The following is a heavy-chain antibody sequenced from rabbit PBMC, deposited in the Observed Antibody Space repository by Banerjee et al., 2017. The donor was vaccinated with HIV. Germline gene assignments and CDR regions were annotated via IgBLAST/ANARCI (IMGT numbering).Heavy chain of an antibody. D-gene: IGHD4-1*01. Sequence: QEQLKESGGGLVKPEGSLTLTCTASGFSFSSAYWIYWVRQAPGKGLEWIAYIYAGSTGTTDYATWAKGRFTISKTSSTTVTLQMTSLTAADTATYFCARDLAGVIGWNFGLWGPGTLVTVS. J-gene: IGHJ6*01. CDR2: IYAGSTGTT. V-gene: IGHV1S45*01. CDR3: ARDLAGVIGWNFGL. CDR1: GFSFSSAYW.